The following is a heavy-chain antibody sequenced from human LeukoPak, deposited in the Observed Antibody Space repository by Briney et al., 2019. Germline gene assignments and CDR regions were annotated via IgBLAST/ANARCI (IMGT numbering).Heavy chain of an antibody. J-gene: IGHJ4*02. CDR3: ARSPYGGNSYFDY. CDR2: INPSGGST. CDR1: GYTFTSYY. D-gene: IGHD4-23*01. Sequence: ASVKVSCKASGYTFTSYYMHWVRQAPGQGLEWMGIINPSGGSTSYAQKFRGRVTMTRDTSTSTVYMELSSLRSEDTAVYCCARSPYGGNSYFDYWGQGTLVTVSS. V-gene: IGHV1-46*01.